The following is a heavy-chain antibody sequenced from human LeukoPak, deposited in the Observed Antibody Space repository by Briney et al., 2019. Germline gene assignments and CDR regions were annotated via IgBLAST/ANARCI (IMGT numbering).Heavy chain of an antibody. J-gene: IGHJ1*01. D-gene: IGHD3-22*01. V-gene: IGHV3-23*01. CDR3: AIMTTYYDSSAYYPFQH. Sequence: GGSLRLSCAASGFTFSSYAMSWVRQAPGKGLEWVSAISGSGGSTYYADSVKGRFTISRDNAKNSVFLQINSLRDEDTAVYYCAIMTTYYDSSAYYPFQHWGQGTLVTVSS. CDR1: GFTFSSYA. CDR2: ISGSGGST.